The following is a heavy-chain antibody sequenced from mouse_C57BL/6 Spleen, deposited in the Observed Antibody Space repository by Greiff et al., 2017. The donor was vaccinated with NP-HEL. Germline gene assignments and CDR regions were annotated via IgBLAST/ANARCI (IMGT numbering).Heavy chain of an antibody. CDR3: ARDLGRGDYFDY. D-gene: IGHD4-1*01. Sequence: EVQGVESGGGLVKPGGSLKLSCAASGFTFSSYAMSWVRQTPEKRLEWVATISDGGSYTYYPDNVKGRFTISRDNAKNNLYLQMSHLKSEDTAMYYCARDLGRGDYFDYWGKGTTLTVSS. V-gene: IGHV5-4*01. CDR1: GFTFSSYA. J-gene: IGHJ2*01. CDR2: ISDGGSYT.